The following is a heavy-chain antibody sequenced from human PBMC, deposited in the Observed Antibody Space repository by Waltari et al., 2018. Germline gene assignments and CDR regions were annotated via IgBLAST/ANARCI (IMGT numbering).Heavy chain of an antibody. CDR2: VQRSGIT. D-gene: IGHD2-15*01. V-gene: IGHV4-4*02. CDR3: ARDRGRGIYLDS. CDR1: GDSMSSTDW. J-gene: IGHJ4*02. Sequence: QLKLQESGPGLVKPSGTLSLTCAVSGDSMSSTDWWSWVRQSPGKGLEWIGHVQRSGITNYNPSVAGRVIVSIDTSTNQCSLKVNYATAADTAVYFCARDRGRGIYLDSWGQGTLVTVSP.